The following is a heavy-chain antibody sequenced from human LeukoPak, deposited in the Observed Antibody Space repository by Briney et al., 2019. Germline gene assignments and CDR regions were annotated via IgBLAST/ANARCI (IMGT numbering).Heavy chain of an antibody. Sequence: SETLSLTCTVSGGSISSYYWSWIRQPPGKGLEWIGYIYYSGGTNYNPSLKSRVTISVDTSKNQFSLKLSSVTAADTAVYYCARGDCSSTSCSFDPWGQGALVTVSS. V-gene: IGHV4-59*01. CDR1: GGSISSYY. CDR3: ARGDCSSTSCSFDP. D-gene: IGHD2-2*01. J-gene: IGHJ5*02. CDR2: IYYSGGT.